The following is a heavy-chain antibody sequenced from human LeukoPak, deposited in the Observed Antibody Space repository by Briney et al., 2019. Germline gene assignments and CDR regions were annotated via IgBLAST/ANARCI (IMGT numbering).Heavy chain of an antibody. J-gene: IGHJ3*02. V-gene: IGHV3-33*01. Sequence: GRSLRLSCAASGFTFSSYGMHWVRQAPGKGLEWVAVIWYDGSNKYYADSVKGRFTISRDNSKNTLYLQMNSLRAEDTAVYYCARDRLKQDIVVVPAAFAFDIWGQGTMVTVSS. CDR1: GFTFSSYG. CDR2: IWYDGSNK. D-gene: IGHD2-2*01. CDR3: ARDRLKQDIVVVPAAFAFDI.